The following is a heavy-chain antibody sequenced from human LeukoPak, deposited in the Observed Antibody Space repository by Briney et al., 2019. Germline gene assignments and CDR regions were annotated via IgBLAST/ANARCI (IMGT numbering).Heavy chain of an antibody. V-gene: IGHV4-34*01. CDR2: INHSGST. CDR1: GGSFSGYY. Sequence: PSETLSLTCAVYGGSFSGYYWSWIRQPPGKGLEWIGEINHSGSTNYNPSLKSRVTISVDTSKNQFSLKLSSVTAADTAVYYCARRARGYSYSYYYYYMDVWGKGTTVTVSS. D-gene: IGHD5-18*01. CDR3: ARRARGYSYSYYYYYMDV. J-gene: IGHJ6*03.